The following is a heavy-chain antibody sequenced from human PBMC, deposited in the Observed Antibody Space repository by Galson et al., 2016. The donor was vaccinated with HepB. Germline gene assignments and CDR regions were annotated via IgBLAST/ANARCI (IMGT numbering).Heavy chain of an antibody. CDR3: VRVLYYDILTVYYTGFDY. V-gene: IGHV1-18*01. CDR2: ISGYTGDT. Sequence: SVKVSCKASGYSFTNYGITWVRQAPGQGLEWMGWISGYTGDTSFAQSLQGRVIMTTDTYTNTAYMELRSLRSDDTAVYYCVRVLYYDILTVYYTGFDYWGQGTLVTVSS. CDR1: GYSFTNYG. J-gene: IGHJ4*02. D-gene: IGHD3-9*01.